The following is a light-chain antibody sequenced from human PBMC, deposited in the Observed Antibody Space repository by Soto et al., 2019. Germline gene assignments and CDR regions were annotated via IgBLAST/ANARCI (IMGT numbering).Light chain of an antibody. CDR3: ATWDSSLSAVV. V-gene: IGLV1-51*01. CDR1: SSNIGSNY. CDR2: DSN. J-gene: IGLJ2*01. Sequence: QSVLTQPPSVSAAPGQKVTISCSGSSSNIGSNYVSWYQQLPGTAPKLLIYDSNRRPSGIPDRFSGSKSGTSATLGITGLQTGDEAHYYCATWDSSLSAVVFGGGTKLTVL.